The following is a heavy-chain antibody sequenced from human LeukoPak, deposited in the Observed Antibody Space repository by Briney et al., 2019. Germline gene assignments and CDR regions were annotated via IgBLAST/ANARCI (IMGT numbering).Heavy chain of an antibody. V-gene: IGHV3-7*01. Sequence: GGSPRLSCVASGFTFSISWVTWVRQAPGKGLEWVANIDKHGNGKYYVDSVKGRFAISRDYATNSVFLQMKSLRAEDTSVYYCARDAGWGYYDLWGQGTPVTVSS. J-gene: IGHJ4*02. CDR2: IDKHGNGK. D-gene: IGHD1-26*01. CDR3: ARDAGWGYYDL. CDR1: GFTFSISW.